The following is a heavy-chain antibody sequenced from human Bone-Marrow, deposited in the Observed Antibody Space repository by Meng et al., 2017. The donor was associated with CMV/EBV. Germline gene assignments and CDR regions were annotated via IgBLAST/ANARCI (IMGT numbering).Heavy chain of an antibody. J-gene: IGHJ6*02. V-gene: IGHV3-23*01. CDR1: GFTFSSYA. D-gene: IGHD3-3*01. Sequence: GGSLRLSCAASGFTFSSYAMSWVRQAPGKGLEWVSAISGSGGSTYYADSVKGRFTISRDNSKNTLYLQMNSLRAEDTAVYYCAKRGITIFGVVIIRDAGMDVWGQGTTVTVSS. CDR3: AKRGITIFGVVIIRDAGMDV. CDR2: ISGSGGST.